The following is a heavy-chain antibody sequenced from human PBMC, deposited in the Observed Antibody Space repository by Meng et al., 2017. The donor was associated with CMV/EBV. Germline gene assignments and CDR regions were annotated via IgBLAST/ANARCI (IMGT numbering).Heavy chain of an antibody. CDR3: ARDGFSRYNTMVRGVIITVVHYYFGMDV. V-gene: IGHV3-7*01. CDR1: GFTFSSYW. J-gene: IGHJ6*02. Sequence: GESLKISCAASGFTFSSYWMSWVRQAPGKGLEWVANIKQDGSEKYYVDSVKGRFTISRDNAKNSMYLQMNSLRAEDTAVYYCARDGFSRYNTMVRGVIITVVHYYFGMDVWGQGTTVTVSS. D-gene: IGHD3-10*01. CDR2: IKQDGSEK.